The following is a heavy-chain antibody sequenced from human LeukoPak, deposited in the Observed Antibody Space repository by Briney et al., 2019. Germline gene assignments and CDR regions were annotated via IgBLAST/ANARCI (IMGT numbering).Heavy chain of an antibody. J-gene: IGHJ4*02. CDR2: INPSGGST. V-gene: IGHV1-46*01. CDR1: GYTFTSYG. D-gene: IGHD1-26*01. CDR3: AMWEIDS. Sequence: GASVKVSCKASGYTFTSYGISWVRQAPGQGLEWMGVINPSGGSTSYAQNLQGRVTMTRDTSTSTVYMELSSLRSEDTAVYYCAMWEIDSWGQGTLVTVSS.